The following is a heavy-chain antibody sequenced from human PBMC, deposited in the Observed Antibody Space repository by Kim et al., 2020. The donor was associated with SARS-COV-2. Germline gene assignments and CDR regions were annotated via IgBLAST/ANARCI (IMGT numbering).Heavy chain of an antibody. D-gene: IGHD2-15*01. V-gene: IGHV1-3*01. CDR2: INAANGNT. J-gene: IGHJ4*02. Sequence: ASVKVSCMASGYSFTAYTIHWVRQAPGQRLEWMGWINAANGNTEFSQKFQGRVTSSRDTTATTAHMEVSSLRSEDTAVYYCARGAYCRGGICFPPGGYWGQGTLVTVSS. CDR3: ARGAYCRGGICFPPGGY. CDR1: GYSFTAYT.